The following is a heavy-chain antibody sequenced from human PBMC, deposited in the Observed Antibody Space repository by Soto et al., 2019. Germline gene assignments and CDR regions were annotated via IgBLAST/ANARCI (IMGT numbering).Heavy chain of an antibody. CDR2: INPNSGGT. V-gene: IGHV1-2*04. CDR3: ARGAGRWYLGHYYGMDV. CDR1: GYTFTGYY. Sequence: QVQLVQSGAEVKKHGASVKVSCKASGYTFTGYYMHWVRQAPGQGLEWMGWINPNSGGTNYAQKFQGWVTMTRDTSISTAYMELSRLRSDDTAVYYCARGAGRWYLGHYYGMDVWGQGTTVTVSS. D-gene: IGHD6-13*01. J-gene: IGHJ6*02.